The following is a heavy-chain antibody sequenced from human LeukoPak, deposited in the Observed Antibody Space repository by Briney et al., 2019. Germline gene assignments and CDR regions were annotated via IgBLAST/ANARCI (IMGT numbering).Heavy chain of an antibody. CDR2: ISYSGNNI. J-gene: IGHJ4*02. V-gene: IGHV3-30*18. CDR1: GFTFSNYG. D-gene: IGHD3-10*01. Sequence: PGGSLRLSCAASGFTFSNYGMHWVRQAPDRGLEWVAVISYSGNNIYYADSVKGRFTISRDNSKNTLYLQMNSLRAEDTAVYYCAKDLGMVRGVMDYWGQGTLVTVSS. CDR3: AKDLGMVRGVMDY.